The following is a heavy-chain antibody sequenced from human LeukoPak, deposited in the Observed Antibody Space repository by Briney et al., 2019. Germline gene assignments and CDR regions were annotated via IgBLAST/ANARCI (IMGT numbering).Heavy chain of an antibody. CDR2: IRTSAEGANYA. J-gene: IGHJ4*02. CDR3: ASDQRYAFDY. D-gene: IGHD3-9*01. CDR1: GFSFTDYP. V-gene: IGHV3-21*06. Sequence: PGGSLRLSCATSGFSFTDYPMNWVRQAPGKGLEWVSTIRTSAEGANYAYYADSVKGLVTISRDDAKNTLYLHMNSLRDDDTAVYYCASDQRYAFDYWGQGILVTVSS.